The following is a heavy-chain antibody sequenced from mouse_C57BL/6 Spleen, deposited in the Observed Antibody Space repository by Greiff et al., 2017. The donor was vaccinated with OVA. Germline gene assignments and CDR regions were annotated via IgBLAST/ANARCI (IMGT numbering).Heavy chain of an antibody. J-gene: IGHJ4*01. Sequence: EVHLVESGGGLVQPGGSLSLSCAASGFTFTDYYMSWVRQPPGKALEWLGFIRHKANGYTTEYSASVKGRFTISRDNSQSILYLQMNALRAEDSATYYCASMITRYDAMDYWGQGTSVTVSS. V-gene: IGHV7-3*01. CDR2: IRHKANGYTT. D-gene: IGHD2-4*01. CDR1: GFTFTDYY. CDR3: ASMITRYDAMDY.